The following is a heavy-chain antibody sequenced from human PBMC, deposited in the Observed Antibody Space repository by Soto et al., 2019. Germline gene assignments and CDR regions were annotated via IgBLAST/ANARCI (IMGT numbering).Heavy chain of an antibody. Sequence: SETLSLTCAVSGGSISGGGYSWSWIRQPPGKGLEWIGYIYHSGSTYYNPSLKSRVTISVDRSKNQFSLKLSSVTAADTAVYYCARGVVVAAADYFDYWGQGTLVTVSS. V-gene: IGHV4-30-2*01. J-gene: IGHJ4*02. D-gene: IGHD2-15*01. CDR3: ARGVVVAAADYFDY. CDR1: GGSISGGGYS. CDR2: IYHSGST.